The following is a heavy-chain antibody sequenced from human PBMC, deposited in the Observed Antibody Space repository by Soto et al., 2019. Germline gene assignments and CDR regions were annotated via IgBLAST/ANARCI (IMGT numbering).Heavy chain of an antibody. V-gene: IGHV3-66*01. CDR2: IYSGGST. CDR1: RSTVSSTY. Sequence: PGGSLRLSCAASRSTVSSTYMSWVRQAPGKGLEWVSLIYSGGSTYYADSAKGRFTISRDNSKNTLYLQMNSLRAEDTAVYYCARVTYYYDSSGSWAYDAFDIWGQGTMVTVSS. CDR3: ARVTYYYDSSGSWAYDAFDI. D-gene: IGHD3-22*01. J-gene: IGHJ3*02.